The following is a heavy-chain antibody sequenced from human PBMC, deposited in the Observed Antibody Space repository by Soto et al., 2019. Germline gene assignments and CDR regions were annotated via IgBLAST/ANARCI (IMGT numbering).Heavy chain of an antibody. J-gene: IGHJ4*02. CDR2: ISAYNGNT. CDR3: ARQGGTREIDY. CDR1: GYTFTSYG. V-gene: IGHV1-18*01. Sequence: QVQLVQSGAEVKKPGASVKVSCKASGYTFTSYGISWVRQAPGQGLEWMGWISAYNGNTNYAQKLQGRGTMTPDTSKSTAYMELGSLRSEATAVYYCARQGGTREIDYWGQGTLVTVSA. D-gene: IGHD3-16*01.